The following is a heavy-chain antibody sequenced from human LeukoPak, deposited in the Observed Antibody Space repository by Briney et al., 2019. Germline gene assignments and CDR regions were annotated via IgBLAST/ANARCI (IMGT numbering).Heavy chain of an antibody. CDR1: GFIVSSNY. CDR2: IYTGGST. Sequence: PGGSLRLSCTASGFIVSSNYMSWVRQAPGKGLEWVSVIYTGGSTYYADSVKGRFTISRDNSKNTVYLQMNSLRAEDTAVYYCARAVYSSSFGSFDIWGQGTMVTVSS. D-gene: IGHD6-6*01. CDR3: ARAVYSSSFGSFDI. V-gene: IGHV3-53*01. J-gene: IGHJ3*02.